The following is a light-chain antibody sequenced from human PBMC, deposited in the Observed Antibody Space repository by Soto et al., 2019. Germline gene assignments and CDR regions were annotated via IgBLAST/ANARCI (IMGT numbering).Light chain of an antibody. CDR2: GAS. V-gene: IGKV3-15*01. CDR3: QQYDNWPPWT. CDR1: QSVRSN. Sequence: EVVLTQSPPTLSLSPGERATLSCRASQSVRSNLAWYQQKPGQAPRLLISGASTRATGVPARFSGSGSGTEFTLTISSLQSEDFAVYYCQQYDNWPPWTFGHGTKVEIK. J-gene: IGKJ1*01.